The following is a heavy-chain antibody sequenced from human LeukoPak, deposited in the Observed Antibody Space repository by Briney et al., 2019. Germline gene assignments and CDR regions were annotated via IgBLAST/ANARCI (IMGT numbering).Heavy chain of an antibody. CDR2: IYPGDSET. D-gene: IGHD5-12*01. V-gene: IGHV5-51*01. J-gene: IGHJ4*02. CDR3: AGHGEKGVYGGYVGGY. Sequence: GESLKISCKGSGYSFTTYWIGWLRQMPGKGLEWMGVIYPGDSETIYSPSFQGQVTISADKSISTAYLQWSSLKASDTAMYYCAGHGEKGVYGGYVGGYWGQGTLVAVSS. CDR1: GYSFTTYW.